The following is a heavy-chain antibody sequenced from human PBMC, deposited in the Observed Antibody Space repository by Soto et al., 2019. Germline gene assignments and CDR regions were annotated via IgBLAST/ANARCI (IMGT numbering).Heavy chain of an antibody. Sequence: TLSLTCTVSGGSISSGGYYWSWIRQHPGKGLEWIGYIYYSGSTYYNPSLKSRVTISVDTSKNQFSLKLSSVTAADTAVYYCARDRNYYDSSGYYVAFDIWGQGPMVTVAS. CDR3: ARDRNYYDSSGYYVAFDI. CDR2: IYYSGST. D-gene: IGHD3-22*01. J-gene: IGHJ3*02. CDR1: GGSISSGGYY. V-gene: IGHV4-31*03.